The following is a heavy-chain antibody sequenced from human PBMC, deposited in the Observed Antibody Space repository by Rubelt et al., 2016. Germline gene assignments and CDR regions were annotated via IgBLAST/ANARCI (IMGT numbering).Heavy chain of an antibody. D-gene: IGHD4-17*01. Sequence: GFTFSSYAMSWVRQAPGKGLEWVSAISGSGGSTYYADSVKGRFTISRDNSKNTLYLQMNSLRAEDTAVYYCARDSDYGDPAGFDYWGQGTLVTVSS. CDR2: ISGSGGST. CDR1: GFTFSSYA. V-gene: IGHV3-23*01. J-gene: IGHJ4*02. CDR3: ARDSDYGDPAGFDY.